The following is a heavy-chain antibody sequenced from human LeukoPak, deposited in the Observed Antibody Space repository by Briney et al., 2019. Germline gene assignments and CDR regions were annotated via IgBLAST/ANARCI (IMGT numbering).Heavy chain of an antibody. V-gene: IGHV3-23*01. CDR3: ARESGYYLGSSAFDI. J-gene: IGHJ3*02. CDR1: VFTFSSYG. D-gene: IGHD3-22*01. Sequence: GGSLRLSCAASVFTFSSYGMSWVRQAPGKGLEWVSAISGSGGSTYYADSVKGRFTISRDNAKNSLYLQMNSLRAEDTAVYYCARESGYYLGSSAFDIWGQGTMVTVSS. CDR2: ISGSGGST.